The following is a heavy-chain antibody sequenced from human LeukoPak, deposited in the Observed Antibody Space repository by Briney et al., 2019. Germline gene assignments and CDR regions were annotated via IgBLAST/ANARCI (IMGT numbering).Heavy chain of an antibody. D-gene: IGHD3-10*01. J-gene: IGHJ4*02. CDR2: IYYSGST. CDR1: GGSISSSSHY. V-gene: IGHV4-39*01. CDR3: ARPVRSYYGSGTYGVD. Sequence: PSETLSLTCTVSGGSISSSSHYWGWVRQPPGKGLEWIGNIYYSGSTYYNPSVKSRVTISVDTSKNQFSLKLSSVTAADTAVYYCARPVRSYYGSGTYGVDWGQGTLVTASS.